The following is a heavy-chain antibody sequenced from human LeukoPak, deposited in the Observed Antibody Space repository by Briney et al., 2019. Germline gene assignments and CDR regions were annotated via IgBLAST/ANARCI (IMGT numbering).Heavy chain of an antibody. CDR3: ARCGDGLPCDFDY. CDR1: GFTFDDCA. D-gene: IGHD3-10*01. J-gene: IGHJ4*02. Sequence: PGGSLRLSCAASGFTFDDCAMNWVRQTPGKGLEWVSGITWNSGTIGYADFVKGRFTISRDNAKNSLYLQMNSLRAEDTALYYCARCGDGLPCDFDYWGQGTLVTVSS. V-gene: IGHV3-9*01. CDR2: ITWNSGTI.